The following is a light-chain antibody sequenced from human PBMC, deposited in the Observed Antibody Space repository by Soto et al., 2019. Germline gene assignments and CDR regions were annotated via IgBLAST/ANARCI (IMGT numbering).Light chain of an antibody. CDR2: LNSDGSH. J-gene: IGLJ2*01. Sequence: QLVLTQSPSASASLGASVKLTCTLNSGHSSYAIAWHQQQPEKGPRYLMKLNSDGSHSKGDGIPDRFSGSSSGAERYLTISSLQSEDEADYYCQTWDTGIRVVFGGGTQLTVL. CDR1: SGHSSYA. CDR3: QTWDTGIRVV. V-gene: IGLV4-69*01.